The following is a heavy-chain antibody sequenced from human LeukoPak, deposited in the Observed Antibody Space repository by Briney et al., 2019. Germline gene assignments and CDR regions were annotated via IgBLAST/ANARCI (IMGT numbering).Heavy chain of an antibody. J-gene: IGHJ6*02. D-gene: IGHD1-7*01. V-gene: IGHV5-51*01. CDR1: GYRFTDYW. Sequence: GESLKISCKGSGYRFTDYWIGWVRQMPGKGLEWMGIIYPGDSDTRYSPSFQGQVTISADKSINTAHLQWSSLKAADTAMYYCARGAAGTTPDYYYFGLDVWGQGTTVRVSS. CDR2: IYPGDSDT. CDR3: ARGAAGTTPDYYYFGLDV.